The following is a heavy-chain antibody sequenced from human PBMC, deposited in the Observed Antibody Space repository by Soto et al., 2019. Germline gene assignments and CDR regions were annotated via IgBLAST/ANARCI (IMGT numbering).Heavy chain of an antibody. CDR2: ISSSGSTI. CDR1: GFTFSSYG. J-gene: IGHJ4*02. Sequence: EVQLVESGGGLVQPGGSLRLSCAASGFTFSSYGMNWVRQAPGKGLEWVSYISSSGSTIYYADSVKGRLTISRDNAKNSLYPQMNSLRDEDTAVYYCARRYCSDGGCDSSRWGQGTLVTVSS. D-gene: IGHD2-15*01. V-gene: IGHV3-48*02. CDR3: ARRYCSDGGCDSSR.